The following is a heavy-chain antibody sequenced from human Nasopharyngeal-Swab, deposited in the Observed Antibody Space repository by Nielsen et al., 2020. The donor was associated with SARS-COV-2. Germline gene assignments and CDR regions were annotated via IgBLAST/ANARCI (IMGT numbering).Heavy chain of an antibody. J-gene: IGHJ3*02. CDR2: ISSSGTDI. Sequence: GKSLKISCAASGFTFTSYPMNWVRQAPGKGLEWVSSISSSGTDISYTDSVKGRFTISRDSAKKSLYLQMNSLGAEDTAVYYCTRDGSWATGGAVDIWGQGTMVTVSS. CDR3: TRDGSWATGGAVDI. D-gene: IGHD2-8*02. CDR1: GFTFTSYP. V-gene: IGHV3-21*01.